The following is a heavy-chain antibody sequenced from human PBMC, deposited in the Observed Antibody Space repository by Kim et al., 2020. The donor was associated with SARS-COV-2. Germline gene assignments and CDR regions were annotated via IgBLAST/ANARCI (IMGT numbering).Heavy chain of an antibody. D-gene: IGHD2-2*01. J-gene: IGHJ6*02. V-gene: IGHV3-11*04. CDR2: ISSSGSTI. CDR3: AESWGYCSSTSCYGPSGMDD. Sequence: GGSLRLSCAASGFTFSDYYMSWIRQAPGKGLEWVSYISSSGSTIYYADSVKGRFTISRDNAKNSLYLQMNSLRAEDTAVYYCAESWGYCSSTSCYGPSGMDDWGQGTPVTVSS. CDR1: GFTFSDYY.